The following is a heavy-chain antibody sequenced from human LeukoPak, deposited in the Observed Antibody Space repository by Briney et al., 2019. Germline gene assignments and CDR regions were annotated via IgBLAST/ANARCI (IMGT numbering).Heavy chain of an antibody. D-gene: IGHD6-6*01. V-gene: IGHV1-18*01. CDR1: GYTFTSYG. CDR2: ISAYNGNT. CDR3: ARSSLYSSSSSFDY. Sequence: GASVKVSCKASGYTFTSYGISWLRQAPGQGLEWMGWISAYNGNTNYTQKLPGRVTMTTDTSTSTAYMELRSLRSDDTAVYYCARSSLYSSSSSFDYWGQGTLVTVSS. J-gene: IGHJ4*02.